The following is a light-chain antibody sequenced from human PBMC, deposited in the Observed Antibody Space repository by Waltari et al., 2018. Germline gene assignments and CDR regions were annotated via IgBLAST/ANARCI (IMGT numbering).Light chain of an antibody. V-gene: IGLV2-11*01. Sequence: QAALTQPHSLSGSPGQSVTISCTGTSSDITTYNYVSWYQQRPGTAPKVMIYEGTKRPSGVSDRFSGSKSANTASLTISGLQAEDEADYYCCSYAGRYSYVIGGGTRLTVL. CDR2: EGT. J-gene: IGLJ2*01. CDR1: SSDITTYNY. CDR3: CSYAGRYSYV.